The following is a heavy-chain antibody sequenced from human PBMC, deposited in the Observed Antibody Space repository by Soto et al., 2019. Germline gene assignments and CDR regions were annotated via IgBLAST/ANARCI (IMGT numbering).Heavy chain of an antibody. CDR1: GFSFRNYW. CDR3: VKGYGYYFDS. J-gene: IGHJ4*02. CDR2: IKHDGSET. Sequence: QPGGSLRLSCAASGFSFRNYWMSWVRQAPGKGLEWVLSIKHDGSETYSVDSVKGRFTSSRDNAENSVYLQMHSLRAEDTAVYFCVKGYGYYFDSWGQGTLVTVSS. D-gene: IGHD4-17*01. V-gene: IGHV3-7*03.